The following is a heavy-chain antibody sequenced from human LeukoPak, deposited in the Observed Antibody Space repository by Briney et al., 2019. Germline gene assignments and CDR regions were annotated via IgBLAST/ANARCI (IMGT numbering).Heavy chain of an antibody. J-gene: IGHJ4*02. D-gene: IGHD6-6*01. V-gene: IGHV3-30*18. CDR1: GFTFSNYG. CDR2: ISYDGSKK. Sequence: PGRSLRLSCAASGFTFSNYGMHWVRQAPGKGLEWVAVISYDGSKKYYADSVKGRFTISRDNSKNTLYLQMNSLSAENTAVYYCGKAGGAYSSTYYFHYWGQGTLVTVSS. CDR3: GKAGGAYSSTYYFHY.